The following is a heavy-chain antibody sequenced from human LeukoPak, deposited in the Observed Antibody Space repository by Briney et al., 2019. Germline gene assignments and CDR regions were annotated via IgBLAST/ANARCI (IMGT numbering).Heavy chain of an antibody. CDR1: GESFSGYY. CDR3: ARTQYVLIVYYYNYMDV. CDR2: INHGGST. D-gene: IGHD4-11*01. J-gene: IGHJ6*03. Sequence: SETLSLTCAVYGESFSGYYWSWIRQPPGKGLEWLGEINHGGSTNYNPSLKSRVTISVDMSKNQFSLKLNSVTAADTAVYYCARTQYVLIVYYYNYMDVWGKGTPVTVS. V-gene: IGHV4-34*01.